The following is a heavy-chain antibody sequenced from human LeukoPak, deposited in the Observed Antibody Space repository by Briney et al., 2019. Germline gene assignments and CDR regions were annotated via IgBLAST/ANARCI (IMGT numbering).Heavy chain of an antibody. Sequence: ASVKVSCKAPGYTFTSYGISWVRQAPGQGLEWMGWISAYNGNTNYAQKLQGRVTMTTDTSTSTAYMELRSLRSDDTAVYYCARGGYYDSSGYYYYYYMDVWGKGTTVTVSS. CDR2: ISAYNGNT. D-gene: IGHD3-22*01. CDR1: GYTFTSYG. V-gene: IGHV1-18*01. J-gene: IGHJ6*03. CDR3: ARGGYYDSSGYYYYYYMDV.